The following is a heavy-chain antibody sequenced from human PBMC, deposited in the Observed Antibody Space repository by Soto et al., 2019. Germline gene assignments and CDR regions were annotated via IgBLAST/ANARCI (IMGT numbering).Heavy chain of an antibody. Sequence: GGSLRLSCVASGLTVSHNYMAWVRQAPEMGLEWVSILYTEGTTYYADSVKGRFTISRDSSKNTLFLQMDSLRAEDTAVYYCVRPRPSGENYGMDVWGQGTTVTSP. CDR2: LYTEGTT. J-gene: IGHJ6*02. V-gene: IGHV3-53*01. CDR3: VRPRPSGENYGMDV. CDR1: GLTVSHNY. D-gene: IGHD3-16*01.